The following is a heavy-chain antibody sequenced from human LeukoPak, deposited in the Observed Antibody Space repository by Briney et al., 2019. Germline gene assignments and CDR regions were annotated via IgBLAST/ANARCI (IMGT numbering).Heavy chain of an antibody. CDR2: IHYSGTT. D-gene: IGHD3-9*01. V-gene: IGHV4-31*03. CDR3: ARIPSLRYFDWLGAFDI. J-gene: IGHJ3*02. Sequence: SQTLSLTCTVSGGSISSGTYFWNWIRQHPGQGLEWIGYIHYSGTTYYNPSLKSRITLSVDTSKNQFSLNLSSVTAADTAAYFCARIPSLRYFDWLGAFDIWGQGTKVTVSS. CDR1: GGSISSGTYF.